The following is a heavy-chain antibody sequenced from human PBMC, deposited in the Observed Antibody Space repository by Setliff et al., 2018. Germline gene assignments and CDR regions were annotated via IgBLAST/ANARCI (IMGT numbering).Heavy chain of an antibody. CDR3: AKSHSRWPIFIDY. CDR1: RFTFSSYA. J-gene: IGHJ4*02. CDR2: MSGSAGST. D-gene: IGHD6-13*01. Sequence: PGGSLRLSCAASRFTFSSYAMSWVRQAPGKGLEWVSAMSGSAGSTYYADSVKGRFTISRDNSKNTLYLQMNSLRVEDTAVYYCAKSHSRWPIFIDYWGQGTLVTVSS. V-gene: IGHV3-23*01.